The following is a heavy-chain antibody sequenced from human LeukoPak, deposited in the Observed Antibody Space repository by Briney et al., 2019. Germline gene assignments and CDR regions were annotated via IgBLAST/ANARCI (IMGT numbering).Heavy chain of an antibody. V-gene: IGHV3-23*01. D-gene: IGHD2-15*01. Sequence: GGSLRLSCAASGFTFSSYAMSWVRQAPGKGLEWVSAISGSGGSTYYADSVKGRFTISRDNSKNTLYLQMNSLRAEDTAVYYCAKGRGIVVAVAATPPDWGQGTLVTVSS. CDR2: ISGSGGST. CDR3: AKGRGIVVAVAATPPD. J-gene: IGHJ4*02. CDR1: GFTFSSYA.